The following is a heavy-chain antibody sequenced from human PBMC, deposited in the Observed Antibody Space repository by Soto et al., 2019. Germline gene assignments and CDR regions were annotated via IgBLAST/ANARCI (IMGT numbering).Heavy chain of an antibody. CDR1: GFTFSSYE. CDR2: ISSSGSTI. D-gene: IGHD3-22*01. CDR3: ARDRNYYYDSSGGFDY. J-gene: IGHJ4*02. V-gene: IGHV3-48*03. Sequence: GGSLRLSCAASGFTFSSYEMNWVRQAPGKGLEWVSYISSSGSTIYYADSVKGRFTISRDNAKNSLYLQMNSLRAEDTAVYYCARDRNYYYDSSGGFDYWGQGTLVTVSS.